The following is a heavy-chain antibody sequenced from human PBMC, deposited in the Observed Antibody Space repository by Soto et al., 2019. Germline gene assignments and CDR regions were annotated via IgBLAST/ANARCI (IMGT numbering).Heavy chain of an antibody. CDR1: GYTFTSYD. CDR2: MNPNSGNT. J-gene: IGHJ6*02. CDR3: ARVGHYVQLASNAGYYYGMDV. D-gene: IGHD6-6*01. Sequence: GASVKVSCKASGYTFTSYDINWVRQATGQGLEWMGWMNPNSGNTGYAQKFQGRVTMTRNTSISTAYMELSSLRSEDTAVYYCARVGHYVQLASNAGYYYGMDVWGQGATVTVSS. V-gene: IGHV1-8*01.